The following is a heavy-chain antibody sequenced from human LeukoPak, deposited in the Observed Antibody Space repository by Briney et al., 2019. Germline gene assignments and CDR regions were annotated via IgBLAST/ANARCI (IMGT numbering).Heavy chain of an antibody. V-gene: IGHV3-30-3*01. Sequence: GGSLRLSCAASGFTFSSYAMHWVRQAPGKGLEWVAVISYDGSNKYYADSVKGRFTISRDNSKNTLYLQMNSLRAEDTAVYYCARDLGTRYDFWSGYFRRFDPWGQGILVTVSS. CDR3: ARDLGTRYDFWSGYFRRFDP. CDR2: ISYDGSNK. D-gene: IGHD3-3*01. J-gene: IGHJ5*02. CDR1: GFTFSSYA.